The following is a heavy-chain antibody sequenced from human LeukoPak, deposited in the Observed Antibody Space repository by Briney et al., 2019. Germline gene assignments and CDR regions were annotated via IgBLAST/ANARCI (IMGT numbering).Heavy chain of an antibody. J-gene: IGHJ4*02. D-gene: IGHD3-3*01. V-gene: IGHV3-30-3*01. Sequence: GGSLRLSCAASGFTFSSYAMHWVRQAPGKGLEWVAVISYAGSNKYYTDSVKGRFTISRDKSKNTLYLQMNSLRAEDTAIYYCAKSRQHMAILDFWGQGILVTVSS. CDR1: GFTFSSYA. CDR3: AKSRQHMAILDF. CDR2: ISYAGSNK.